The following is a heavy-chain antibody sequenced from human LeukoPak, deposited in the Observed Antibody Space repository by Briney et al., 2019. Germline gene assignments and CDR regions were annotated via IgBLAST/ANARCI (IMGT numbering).Heavy chain of an antibody. CDR3: AREEDIVVVPAAPDY. D-gene: IGHD2-2*01. J-gene: IGHJ4*02. V-gene: IGHV3-21*05. Sequence: GGSLRLSCAASGFTFSSYSMNWVRQAPGKGLEWVSYVSSSSSYIYYADSVKGRFTISRDNAKNSLYLQMNSLRAEDTAVYYCAREEDIVVVPAAPDYWGQGTLVTVSS. CDR1: GFTFSSYS. CDR2: VSSSSSYI.